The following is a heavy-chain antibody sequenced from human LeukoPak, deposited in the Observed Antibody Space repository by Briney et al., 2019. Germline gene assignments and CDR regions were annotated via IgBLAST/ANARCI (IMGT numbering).Heavy chain of an antibody. J-gene: IGHJ4*02. Sequence: SVKVSCKASGGTFSSYAISWVRQAPGQGLEWMGGIIPIFGTANYAQKFQGRVTITADESTSTAYMELSSLRSEDTAVYYCARGPCSGGSCYFDYWGQGTLVTVSS. D-gene: IGHD2-15*01. CDR3: ARGPCSGGSCYFDY. CDR2: IIPIFGTA. V-gene: IGHV1-69*13. CDR1: GGTFSSYA.